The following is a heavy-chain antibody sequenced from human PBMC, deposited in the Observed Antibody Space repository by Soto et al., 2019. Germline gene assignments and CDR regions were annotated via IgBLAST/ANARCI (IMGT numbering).Heavy chain of an antibody. D-gene: IGHD2-2*02. Sequence: QVQLQESGPGLVKPSKTLSLTCTVSGGSVSSGSYYWSWIRQPPGKGLEWIGYIYYSGSTNYNPSLKSRVTISVDTSKNQFSLKLSSVTAADTAVYYCASVTRTCISTSCYRYYYGMDVWGQGTTVTVSS. V-gene: IGHV4-61*01. CDR2: IYYSGST. J-gene: IGHJ6*02. CDR1: GGSVSSGSYY. CDR3: ASVTRTCISTSCYRYYYGMDV.